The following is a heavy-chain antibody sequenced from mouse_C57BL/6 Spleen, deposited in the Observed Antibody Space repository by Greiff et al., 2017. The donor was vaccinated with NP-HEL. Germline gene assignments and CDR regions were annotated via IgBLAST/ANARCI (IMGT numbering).Heavy chain of an antibody. CDR2: IDPSDSYT. D-gene: IGHD1-1*01. J-gene: IGHJ1*03. CDR1: GYTFTSYW. CDR3: AIGSSSYFDV. Sequence: VQLQQSGAELVMPGASVKLSCKASGYTFTSYWMHWVKQRPGQGLEWIGEIDPSDSYTNYNQKFKGKSTLTVDKSSSTAYMQLSSLTSEDSAVYYCAIGSSSYFDVWGTGTTVTVSS. V-gene: IGHV1-69*01.